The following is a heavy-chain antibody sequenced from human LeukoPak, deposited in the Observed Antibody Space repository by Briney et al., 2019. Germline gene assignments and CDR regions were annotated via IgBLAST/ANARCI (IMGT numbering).Heavy chain of an antibody. D-gene: IGHD1-26*01. CDR2: INPNSGGT. J-gene: IGHJ5*02. Sequence: ASVKVSCKASGYTFTGYYMHWVRQAPGQGLEWMGWINPNSGGTNYAQKFQGRVTMTRDTSISTAYMELSRLRSDDTAVYYCARGSVGATRGWYNWFDPWGQGTLVTVSS. CDR3: ARGSVGATRGWYNWFDP. V-gene: IGHV1-2*02. CDR1: GYTFTGYY.